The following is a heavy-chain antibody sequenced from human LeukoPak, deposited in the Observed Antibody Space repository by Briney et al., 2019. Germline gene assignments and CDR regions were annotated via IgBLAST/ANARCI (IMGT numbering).Heavy chain of an antibody. D-gene: IGHD5-18*01. Sequence: GGSLRLSCAASGFTFSSYAMSRVRQAPGKGLEWVSSVNGIGDDTYYADSVKGRFTISRDNSKNTVYLQMTSLRAEDTALYYCARRTAMVPFDYWGQGTLVTVSS. CDR3: ARRTAMVPFDY. CDR2: VNGIGDDT. CDR1: GFTFSSYA. V-gene: IGHV3-23*01. J-gene: IGHJ4*02.